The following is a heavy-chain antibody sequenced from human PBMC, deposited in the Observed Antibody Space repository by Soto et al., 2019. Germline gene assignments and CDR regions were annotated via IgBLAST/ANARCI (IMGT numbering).Heavy chain of an antibody. CDR1: GGSFIGYY. CDR3: ARWEHEHGKMDV. D-gene: IGHD1-26*01. J-gene: IGHJ6*02. Sequence: SETLSLTCAVYGGSFIGYYWSWIRQPPGKGLEWIGEINHSGSTNYNPSLKSRVTISVDTSKNQFSLKLNSVTPEDTAVYYCARWEHEHGKMDVWGRGTTVTVS. CDR2: INHSGST. V-gene: IGHV4-34*01.